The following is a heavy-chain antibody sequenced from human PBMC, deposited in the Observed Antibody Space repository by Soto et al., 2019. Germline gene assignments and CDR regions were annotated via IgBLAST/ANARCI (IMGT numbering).Heavy chain of an antibody. CDR3: AKGGTYHIGDFDS. V-gene: IGHV3-23*04. CDR2: IGARGSDT. Sequence: EVQLVESGGGLVQPGGSLRLSCAASGFTFNIYTMSWVRQAPGKGLEWVSGIGARGSDTYFPDSVKGRFTISRDNAMDMVYLQMNSLRAEDTAVYFCAKGGTYHIGDFDSWGQGTLVTVSS. J-gene: IGHJ4*02. CDR1: GFTFNIYT. D-gene: IGHD5-12*01.